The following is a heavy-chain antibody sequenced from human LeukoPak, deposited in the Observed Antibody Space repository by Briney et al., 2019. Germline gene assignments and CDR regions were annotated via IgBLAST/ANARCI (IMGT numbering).Heavy chain of an antibody. V-gene: IGHV1-69*05. J-gene: IGHJ4*02. Sequence: ASVKVSCKASGGTFSSYAISWVRQAPGQGLEWMGRIIPIFGTANYAQRFQGRVTITTDESTSTAYMELSSLRSEGTAVYYCARFGVVIGYDYWGQGTLVTVSS. CDR1: GGTFSSYA. CDR2: IIPIFGTA. D-gene: IGHD3-3*01. CDR3: ARFGVVIGYDY.